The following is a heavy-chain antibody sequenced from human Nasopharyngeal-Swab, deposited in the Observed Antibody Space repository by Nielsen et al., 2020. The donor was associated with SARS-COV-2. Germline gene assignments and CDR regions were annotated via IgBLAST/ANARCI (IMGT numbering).Heavy chain of an antibody. CDR2: ISSSSSTI. J-gene: IGHJ6*03. Sequence: GESLKISCAASGFTFSYYSMNWVRQAPGKGLEWVSYISSSSSTIYYADSVKGRFTISRDNAKNSLYLQMNSLRAEDTAVYYCARDGATVIGNYYYYMDVWGKGTTVTVSS. V-gene: IGHV3-48*01. CDR3: ARDGATVIGNYYYYMDV. CDR1: GFTFSYYS. D-gene: IGHD4-11*01.